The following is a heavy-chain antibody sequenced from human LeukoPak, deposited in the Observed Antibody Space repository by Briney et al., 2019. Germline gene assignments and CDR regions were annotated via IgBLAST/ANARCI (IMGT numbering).Heavy chain of an antibody. CDR3: ARSRREGYCTDGVCYSNWFDP. D-gene: IGHD2-8*01. CDR2: IYTSGST. V-gene: IGHV4-4*09. Sequence: SETLSLTCTVSGGSISSYYWSWIRQPPGKGLEWIGYIYTSGSTNYNPSLKSRVTISVDTSKNQFSLKLSSVTAADTAVYYCARSRREGYCTDGVCYSNWFDPWGQGTLVTVSS. CDR1: GGSISSYY. J-gene: IGHJ5*02.